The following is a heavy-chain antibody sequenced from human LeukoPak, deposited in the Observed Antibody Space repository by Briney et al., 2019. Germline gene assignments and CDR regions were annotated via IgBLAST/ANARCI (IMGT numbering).Heavy chain of an antibody. Sequence: PGGSLRLSCAASGFTFTTYAMSWVRQAPGKGLEWVSGTTGSGGSTYYADSVKGRFTISRDNSKNTLSLQMSSLRAEDTAVYYCAKGPNFWLTPIAFAIWGQGTMVTVSS. CDR2: TTGSGGST. J-gene: IGHJ3*02. V-gene: IGHV3-23*01. CDR3: AKGPNFWLTPIAFAI. D-gene: IGHD3-3*01. CDR1: GFTFTTYA.